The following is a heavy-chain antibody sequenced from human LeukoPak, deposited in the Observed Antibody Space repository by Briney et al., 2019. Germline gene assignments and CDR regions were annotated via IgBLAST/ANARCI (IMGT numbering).Heavy chain of an antibody. CDR1: GGTFSSYA. CDR3: ARGYYYDSSGYYYESFDY. J-gene: IGHJ4*02. D-gene: IGHD3-22*01. V-gene: IGHV1-69*13. CDR2: IIPIFGTA. Sequence: SVKVSCKASGGTFSSYAISWVRQAPGQGLEWMGGIIPIFGTANYAQKFQGRVTITADESTSTAYMELSSLRSEDTAVYYCARGYYYDSSGYYYESFDYWGQGTLVTVSS.